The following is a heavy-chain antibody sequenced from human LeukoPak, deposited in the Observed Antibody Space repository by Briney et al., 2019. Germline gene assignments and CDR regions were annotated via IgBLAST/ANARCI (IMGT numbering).Heavy chain of an antibody. CDR3: ARESTNRRRGYSYDHFDY. CDR1: GGSISSGGYY. CDR2: IYYSGST. Sequence: PSETLSLTCTVSGGSISSGGYYWSWIRQHPGKGLEWIGYIYYSGSTYYNPSLKSRVTISVDTSKNQFSLKLSSVTAADTAVYYCARESTNRRRGYSYDHFDYWGQGTLVTVSS. J-gene: IGHJ4*02. D-gene: IGHD5-18*01. V-gene: IGHV4-31*03.